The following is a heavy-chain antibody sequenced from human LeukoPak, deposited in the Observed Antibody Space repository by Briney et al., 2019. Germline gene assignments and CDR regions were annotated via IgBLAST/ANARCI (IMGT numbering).Heavy chain of an antibody. V-gene: IGHV3-33*01. Sequence: GGSLRLSCAASGFTFSNYGMHWVRQAPGKGLEWVAVIWYDGNNKYYGDSVKGRFTISRDNSKNTLYLQMNSLRAEDTAVYYCARDRWSSTGYNDYWGQGTLVTVSS. CDR3: ARDRWSSTGYNDY. CDR2: IWYDGNNK. CDR1: GFTFSNYG. D-gene: IGHD2-2*01. J-gene: IGHJ4*02.